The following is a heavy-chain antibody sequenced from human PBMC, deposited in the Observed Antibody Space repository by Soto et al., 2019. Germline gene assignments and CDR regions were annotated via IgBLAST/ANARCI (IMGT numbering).Heavy chain of an antibody. CDR2: IIPMYNKP. J-gene: IGHJ6*02. Sequence: QVQLVQSGAEVKKPGSSVRVSCQASGGTFTTYAFNWVRQAPGQGLEWMGGIIPMYNKPNYALNFLGRVTISADPSTSTAYMELTTLRSEDTAVYFCARGYSGGYYYDMDVWGQGTTVTVSS. V-gene: IGHV1-69*01. D-gene: IGHD4-4*01. CDR1: GGTFTTYA. CDR3: ARGYSGGYYYDMDV.